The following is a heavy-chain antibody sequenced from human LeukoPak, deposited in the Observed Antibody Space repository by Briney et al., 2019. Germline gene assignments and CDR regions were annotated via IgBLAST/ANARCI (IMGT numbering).Heavy chain of an antibody. CDR2: IYPSGGGT. D-gene: IGHD7-27*01. CDR1: GYTFTSYY. CDR3: ARAPRSWGFDY. V-gene: IGHV1-46*01. Sequence: ASVKVSCKASGYTFTSYYMHWVRQAPGQGLEWMGIIYPSGGGTSYAQQFQGRVAMTRSASINTAYMELTNLRSEDTAVYYCARAPRSWGFDYWGQGTLVTVSS. J-gene: IGHJ4*02.